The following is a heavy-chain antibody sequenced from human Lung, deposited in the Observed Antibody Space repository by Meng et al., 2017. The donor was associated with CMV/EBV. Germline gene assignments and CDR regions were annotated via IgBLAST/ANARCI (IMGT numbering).Heavy chain of an antibody. Sequence: ASXXVSCKASGYTFTSYGISWVRQAPGQGLEWMGWISAYSGNTNYAQKIQGRVTMTTDTSTSTAYMELRSLRSDDTAVYYCARDYLGEGDYDFWSGYVGKGGQYYYYYGTDVWGQGXTVTVSS. CDR3: ARDYLGEGDYDFWSGYVGKGGQYYYYYGTDV. CDR1: GYTFTSYG. V-gene: IGHV1-18*01. D-gene: IGHD3-3*01. CDR2: ISAYSGNT. J-gene: IGHJ6*02.